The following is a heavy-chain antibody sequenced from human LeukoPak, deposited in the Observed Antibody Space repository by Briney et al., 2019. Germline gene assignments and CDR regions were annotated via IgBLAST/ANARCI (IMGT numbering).Heavy chain of an antibody. CDR3: ARGWPGGYFDY. CDR2: INHNGRT. CDR1: GGSFSGFY. V-gene: IGHV4-34*01. J-gene: IGHJ4*02. D-gene: IGHD3-10*01. Sequence: PSETLSLTCAVYGGSFSGFYWTWIRQPPGKGLEWIGEINHNGRTNYNPSLKSRVIISVDTSRNQFSLKLSSVTAADTAVYYCARGWPGGYFDYRGQGTLVTVSS.